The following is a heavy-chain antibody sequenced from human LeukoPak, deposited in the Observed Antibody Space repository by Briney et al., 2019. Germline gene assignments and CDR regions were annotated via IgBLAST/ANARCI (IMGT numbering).Heavy chain of an antibody. CDR1: VGIFRSYP. D-gene: IGHD3-22*01. J-gene: IGHJ4*02. Sequence: GASVKVSLMSTVGIFRSYPFHWVRQPPSQGLKWMGGIYTIFGTANYAQKFQRRVTITADESTSTAYMELSSLRSEDTAVYYCARDLGYYYDSSASTAFDYWGQGTLVTVSS. CDR2: IYTIFGTA. V-gene: IGHV1-69*13. CDR3: ARDLGYYYDSSASTAFDY.